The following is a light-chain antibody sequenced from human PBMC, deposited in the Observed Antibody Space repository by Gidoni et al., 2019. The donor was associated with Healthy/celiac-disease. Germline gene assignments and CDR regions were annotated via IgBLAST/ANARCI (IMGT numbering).Light chain of an antibody. CDR2: LGS. CDR1: QSRLHSNGYNS. V-gene: IGKV2-28*01. CDR3: MQALQTPFT. Sequence: DIVMTQSPLSLPVTPGEPASSYCRSSQSRLHSNGYNSLEWYLQKPGQSPQLLIYLGSNRASGVPDRFSGSGSGTDFTLKISRVEAEDVGVYYCMQALQTPFTFGPGTKVDIK. J-gene: IGKJ3*01.